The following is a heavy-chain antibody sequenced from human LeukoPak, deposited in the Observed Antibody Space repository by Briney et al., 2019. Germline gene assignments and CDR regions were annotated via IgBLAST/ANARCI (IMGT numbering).Heavy chain of an antibody. CDR2: ISHDGSQR. Sequence: GGSLRLSCAASGLTFSRFGMHWVRQAPGKGLDWVALISHDGSQRYYTDSVRGRFTISRDNSKNTLYLQMDSLRAEDTAVYYCAKGQNRNGGALAYSGQGTLVTVSS. D-gene: IGHD3-16*01. V-gene: IGHV3-30*18. CDR1: GLTFSRFG. J-gene: IGHJ4*02. CDR3: AKGQNRNGGALAY.